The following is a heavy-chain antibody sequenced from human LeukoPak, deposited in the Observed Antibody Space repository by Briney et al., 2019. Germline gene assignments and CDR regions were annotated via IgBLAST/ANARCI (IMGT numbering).Heavy chain of an antibody. CDR2: IYYRGRT. V-gene: IGHV4-59*08. Sequence: SETLSLTCTVSGGSMSSYYWSWIRQPPGKGLEWIGYIYYRGRTHCTPSVKSRVAMSVDTSKKQFSLKLSSLTAGDAPVYYCARGGIAVIAPYAFDIWGQETMVTVSS. D-gene: IGHD4-23*01. CDR1: GGSMSSYY. J-gene: IGHJ3*02. CDR3: ARGGIAVIAPYAFDI.